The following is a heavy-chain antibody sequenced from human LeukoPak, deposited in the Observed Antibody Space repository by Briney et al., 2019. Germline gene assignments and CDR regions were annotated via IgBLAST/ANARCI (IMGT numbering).Heavy chain of an antibody. J-gene: IGHJ4*02. D-gene: IGHD2-2*01. CDR2: TRNKVHNYTT. Sequence: PGGSLRLSCAASGFTFSDHFLDWVRQAPGKGLEWDGRTRNKVHNYTTSYAASVKGRFTISRHASKKLMYLQMNSLKTEDTAVYFCVRDQGRPGDYWGQGTLVTVSS. CDR3: VRDQGRPGDY. V-gene: IGHV3-72*01. CDR1: GFTFSDHF.